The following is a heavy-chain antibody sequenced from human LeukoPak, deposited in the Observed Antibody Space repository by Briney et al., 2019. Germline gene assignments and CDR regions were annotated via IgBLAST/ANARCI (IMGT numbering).Heavy chain of an antibody. CDR2: IWYDGSNK. CDR1: GFTFSSYA. D-gene: IGHD1-1*01. V-gene: IGHV3-33*08. CDR3: ARARHCTTATCASAAFDA. J-gene: IGHJ3*01. Sequence: GGSLRLSCAASGFTFSSYAMSWVRQAPGKGLEWVAVIWYDGSNKYYADSVKGRFTISRDNSKNKLYLQMNSLRAEDTAVYYCARARHCTTATCASAAFDAWGQGAMVTVSS.